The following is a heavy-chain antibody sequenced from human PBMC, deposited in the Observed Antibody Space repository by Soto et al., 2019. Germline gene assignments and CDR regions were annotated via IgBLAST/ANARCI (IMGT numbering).Heavy chain of an antibody. CDR2: VSGYNGHS. CDR3: ARDSSSSGSYSGMDV. CDR1: NETLTTYG. V-gene: IGHV1-18*01. D-gene: IGHD6-6*01. Sequence: GASVKVSCKASNETLTTYGISWVRQAPGQGLEWMGWVSGYNGHSSSAQKFQDRVIMTADTSTNTAYMEWRSLTPDDSAVYFCARDSSSSGSYSGMDVWGQGTTVPVS. J-gene: IGHJ6*02.